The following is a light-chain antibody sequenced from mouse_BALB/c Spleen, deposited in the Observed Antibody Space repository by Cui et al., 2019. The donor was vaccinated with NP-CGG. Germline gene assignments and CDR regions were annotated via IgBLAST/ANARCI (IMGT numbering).Light chain of an antibody. CDR3: ALWYSNHWV. J-gene: IGLJ1*01. Sequence: QAVVTQESALTTSPGETVTLTCRPSTGAGTTSNYANWVQEKPDHGVTGIIGGTNNRAQGVPARFSGSLIGDKAALTITGAQTEDEAIYFCALWYSNHWVFGGGTKLTVL. V-gene: IGLV1*01. CDR2: GTN. CDR1: TGAGTTSNY.